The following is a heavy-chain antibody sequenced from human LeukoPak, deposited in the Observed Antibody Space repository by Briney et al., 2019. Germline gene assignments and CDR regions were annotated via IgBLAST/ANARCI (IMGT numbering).Heavy chain of an antibody. D-gene: IGHD2-21*01. CDR2: INPADSEA. V-gene: IGHV5-51*01. J-gene: IGHJ4*02. Sequence: GESLKISCRISGYSFTRNWIGWVRQMPGKGLEWMGIINPADSEARYSPSFQGQVTLSADQSITTAYLQWSSLEASDTATYFCARLVLGSWAENFDYWGQGTLVTVSS. CDR3: ARLVLGSWAENFDY. CDR1: GYSFTRNW.